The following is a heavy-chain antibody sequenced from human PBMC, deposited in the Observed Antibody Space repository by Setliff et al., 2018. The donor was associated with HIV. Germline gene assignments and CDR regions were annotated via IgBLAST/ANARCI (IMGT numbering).Heavy chain of an antibody. V-gene: IGHV4-59*01. J-gene: IGHJ4*02. D-gene: IGHD3-10*01. Sequence: SETLSLTCTVSGGSISSYYWSWIRQPPGKGLEWIGYIYYSGSTNYNPSLKSRVTIAVDTSKNQFSLKLSSVTAADTAVYYCARGAELLWFGELHNIPYFDYWGQGTLVTVSS. CDR3: ARGAELLWFGELHNIPYFDY. CDR2: IYYSGST. CDR1: GGSISSYY.